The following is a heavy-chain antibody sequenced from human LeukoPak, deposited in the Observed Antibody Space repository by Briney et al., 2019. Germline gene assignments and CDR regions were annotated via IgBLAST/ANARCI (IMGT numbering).Heavy chain of an antibody. CDR2: TFAGGIP. D-gene: IGHD2-21*02. V-gene: IGHV4-4*07. CDR3: ARSYCGGNCYRNWLDP. J-gene: IGHJ5*01. Sequence: SETLSLTCTVSGGSISSFFWTWIRQPPGRGLEWVAQTFAGGIPIYNLSLKSRVTMSLDTSKNLLSLQVKSVTAADTAVYYCARSYCGGNCYRNWLDPWGQGTLVTVYS. CDR1: GGSISSFF.